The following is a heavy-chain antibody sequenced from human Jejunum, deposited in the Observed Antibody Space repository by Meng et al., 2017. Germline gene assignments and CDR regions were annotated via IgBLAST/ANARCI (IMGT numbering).Heavy chain of an antibody. CDR2: INTDNGDT. V-gene: IGHV1-3*04. J-gene: IGHJ4*02. CDR3: ARERQTSGEDY. D-gene: IGHD2-15*01. Sequence: QVQPVQSAADVEGPGCLLKGSCKVSGYIFKNYAKQWVRQAPGQRLDWIGWINTDNGDTQYSQTFQGRVTITRDPSARTTYMELSSLRSEDTAVSFCARERQTSGEDYWGQGTLVTVSS. CDR1: GYIFKNYA.